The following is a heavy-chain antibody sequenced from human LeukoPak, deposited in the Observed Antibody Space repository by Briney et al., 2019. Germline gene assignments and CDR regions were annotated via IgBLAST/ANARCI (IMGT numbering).Heavy chain of an antibody. V-gene: IGHV3-30*18. J-gene: IGHJ1*01. D-gene: IGHD3-10*01. Sequence: GRSLRLSCAASGFTFSRYGMHWVHQAPGKGLEWVALISHDESAKHYADSVKGRFTISRDNSKNTLYLQMNNLRVEDTAVYYCAKDRIVISFGDVSKHWGQGTLVTVSS. CDR3: AKDRIVISFGDVSKH. CDR1: GFTFSRYG. CDR2: ISHDESAK.